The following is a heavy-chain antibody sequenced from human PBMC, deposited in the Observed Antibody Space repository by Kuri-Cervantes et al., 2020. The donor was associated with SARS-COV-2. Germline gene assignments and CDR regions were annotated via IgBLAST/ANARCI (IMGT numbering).Heavy chain of an antibody. D-gene: IGHD4-11*01. CDR2: INPSGGST. CDR3: ARGSAGGRYSNYVLDY. J-gene: IGHJ4*02. CDR1: GYTFTSYY. V-gene: IGHV1-46*01. Sequence: ASVKVSCKASGYTFTSYYMHWVRQAPGQGLEWMGIINPSGGSTSYAQKFQGGVTMTRDTSTSTVYMELNSLRSEDTAVYYCARGSAGGRYSNYVLDYWGQGTLVTVSS.